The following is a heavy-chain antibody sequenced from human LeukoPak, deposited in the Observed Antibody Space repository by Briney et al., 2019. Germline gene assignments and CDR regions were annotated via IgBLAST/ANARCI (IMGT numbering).Heavy chain of an antibody. CDR2: IKQDGSEK. Sequence: GGSLRLSCAASGFTFISYWMSWVRQAPGKGLEWVANIKQDGSEKYYVGSVKGRFSISRDNAQNSLYLQMNSVRTEDTAVYYCARGLSGVPGYTYGRGIDYWGQGTLVTVSS. D-gene: IGHD5-18*01. J-gene: IGHJ4*02. CDR1: GFTFISYW. CDR3: ARGLSGVPGYTYGRGIDY. V-gene: IGHV3-7*01.